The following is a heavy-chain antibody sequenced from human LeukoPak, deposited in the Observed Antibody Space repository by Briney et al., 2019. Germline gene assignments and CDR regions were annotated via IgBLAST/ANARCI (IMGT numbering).Heavy chain of an antibody. Sequence: GRSLRLSCAASGFTFGDYAMHWVRQAPGKGLEWVSGISWNSGSIGYADSVKGRFTISRDNAKNSLYLQMNSLRAEDTALYYCAKDRNEYSSGWYTGVGFDYWGQGTLVTVSS. CDR3: AKDRNEYSSGWYTGVGFDY. D-gene: IGHD6-19*01. CDR2: ISWNSGSI. V-gene: IGHV3-9*01. CDR1: GFTFGDYA. J-gene: IGHJ4*02.